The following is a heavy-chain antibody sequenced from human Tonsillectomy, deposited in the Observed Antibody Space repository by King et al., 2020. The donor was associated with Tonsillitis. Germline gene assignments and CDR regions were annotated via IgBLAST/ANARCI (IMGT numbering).Heavy chain of an antibody. CDR2: IYWDDDK. V-gene: IGHV2-5*02. J-gene: IGHJ4*02. D-gene: IGHD4-17*01. CDR1: GFSLITSEVG. CDR3: AHRLYVDYVFYY. Sequence: ITLKESGPTLVKPTQTLTLTCTFSGFSLITSEVGVGWIRQPPGKALEWLALIYWDDDKRYSPSLKSRLTITKDTSKNQVVLTMTNMDPVDTATYYCAHRLYVDYVFYYWGQGTLVTVSS.